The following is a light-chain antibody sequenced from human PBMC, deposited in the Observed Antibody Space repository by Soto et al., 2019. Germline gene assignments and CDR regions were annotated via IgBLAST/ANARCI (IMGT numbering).Light chain of an antibody. J-gene: IGKJ5*01. V-gene: IGKV3D-15*01. CDR1: QSVSSN. CDR2: SAS. Sequence: EIVITQPPPTLAVSPGERATLSCRASQSVSSNLAWYQQKPGQAPRLLIYSASSRATGIPARFSGSGSGTEFTPTISNLQSEDFAVYFCQQYHNWTPITFGQGTRLEIK. CDR3: QQYHNWTPIT.